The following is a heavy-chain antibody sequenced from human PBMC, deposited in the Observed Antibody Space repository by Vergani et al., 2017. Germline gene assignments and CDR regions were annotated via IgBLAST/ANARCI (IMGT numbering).Heavy chain of an antibody. D-gene: IGHD2-15*01. Sequence: QVQLVQSGAEVKKPGASVKVSCKASGYTFTSYDINWVRQATGQGLEWMGWMNPNSGNTGYAQKFQGRVTMTRNTSINTAYMELSSLRSEDTAVYYCARPHCSGGSCYRIFDYWGQGTLVTVSS. V-gene: IGHV1-8*01. CDR1: GYTFTSYD. CDR2: MNPNSGNT. J-gene: IGHJ4*02. CDR3: ARPHCSGGSCYRIFDY.